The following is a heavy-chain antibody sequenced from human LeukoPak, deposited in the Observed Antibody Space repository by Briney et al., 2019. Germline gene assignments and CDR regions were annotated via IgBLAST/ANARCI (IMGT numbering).Heavy chain of an antibody. CDR1: GFTFSSYS. Sequence: GSLRLSCAASGFTFSSYSMNWVRQAPGKGLEWVSSISSSSSYIYYADSVKGRFTISRDNAKNSLYLQMNSLRAEDTAVYYCAREATTVTIFDYWGQGTLVTVSS. CDR2: ISSSSSYI. CDR3: AREATTVTIFDY. D-gene: IGHD4-17*01. V-gene: IGHV3-21*01. J-gene: IGHJ4*02.